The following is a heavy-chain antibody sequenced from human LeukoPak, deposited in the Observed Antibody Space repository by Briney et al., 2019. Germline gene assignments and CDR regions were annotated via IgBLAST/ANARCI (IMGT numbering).Heavy chain of an antibody. J-gene: IGHJ3*02. D-gene: IGHD3-22*01. V-gene: IGHV3-21*01. CDR2: ISSSSSYI. CDR3: ASGYYYDSSGSTNASDI. Sequence: GGSLRLSCAASGFTFSSYSMTWVRQAPGKGLEWVSSISSSSSYIYYADSVKGRFTISRDTSKNTLYLQMNSLRAEDTAVYYCASGYYYDSSGSTNASDIWGQGTMVTVSS. CDR1: GFTFSSYS.